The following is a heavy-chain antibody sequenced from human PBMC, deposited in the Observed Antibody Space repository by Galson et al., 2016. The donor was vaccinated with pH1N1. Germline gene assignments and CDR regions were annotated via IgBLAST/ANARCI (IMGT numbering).Heavy chain of an antibody. V-gene: IGHV2-5*02. J-gene: IGHJ6*02. CDR2: IYWDDSE. CDR1: GFSLSASGEA. D-gene: IGHD3-9*01. Sequence: PALVKPTQTLTLTCAFSGFSLSASGEAVGWLRQPPGKAPEWLAMIYWDDSERYSQSLKDRLTISKDSTKRHVVLTRTDMDPEDTGTYYWVHRDNIVMEEAAFDIFDSWGQGAAVHVSS. CDR3: VHRDNIVMEEAAFDIFDS.